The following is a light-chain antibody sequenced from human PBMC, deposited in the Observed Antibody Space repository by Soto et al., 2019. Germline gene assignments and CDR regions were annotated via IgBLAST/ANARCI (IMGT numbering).Light chain of an antibody. Sequence: DIPMTQSPSTLSASVGDRVTITCRASQSISNWLAWYQQKPGKAPKVLIYKASTLESGVPSRFSGSGSGTEFTLTISSLQPDDFATYYCQQYHSYSHTFGQGTKLEIK. CDR3: QQYHSYSHT. CDR2: KAS. J-gene: IGKJ2*01. V-gene: IGKV1-5*03. CDR1: QSISNW.